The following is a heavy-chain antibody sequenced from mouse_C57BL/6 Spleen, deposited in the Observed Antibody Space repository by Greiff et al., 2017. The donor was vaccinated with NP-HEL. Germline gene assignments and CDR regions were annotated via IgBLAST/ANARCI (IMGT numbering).Heavy chain of an antibody. CDR1: GYTFTSYW. J-gene: IGHJ3*01. V-gene: IGHV1-72*01. CDR2: IDPNSGGT. D-gene: IGHD1-1*01. Sequence: VKQSCKASGYTFTSYWMHWVKQRPGRGLEWIGRIDPNSGGTKYNEKFKSKATLTVDKPSSTAYMQLSSLTSEDSAVYDCARSHYGSSSWFAYWGQGTLVTVSA. CDR3: ARSHYGSSSWFAY.